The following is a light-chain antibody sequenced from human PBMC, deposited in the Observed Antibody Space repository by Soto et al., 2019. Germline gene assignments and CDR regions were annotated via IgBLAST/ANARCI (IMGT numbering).Light chain of an antibody. CDR2: DVN. V-gene: IGLV2-14*03. J-gene: IGLJ1*01. CDR1: SSDVGGSDF. Sequence: QSARTQPASVSGSPGQSIAISCTGTSSDVGGSDFVSWYQHHPGKAPKLIIHDVNNRPSGVSARFSGSKSGNTASLTISGLQAEDEADYFCSSYTTGNTPYVFGAGTKLTVL. CDR3: SSYTTGNTPYV.